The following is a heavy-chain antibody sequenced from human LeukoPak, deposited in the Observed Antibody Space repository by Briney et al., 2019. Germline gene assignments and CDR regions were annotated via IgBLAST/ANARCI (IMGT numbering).Heavy chain of an antibody. D-gene: IGHD3-3*01. CDR2: IIPILGIA. CDR1: VGTFSSYT. Sequence: GSSVKVSCKASVGTFSSYTISWVRQAPGQRLEGMGRIIPILGIANYAQKFQGRVTITADKSTSTAYMELSSLRSEDTAVYYCASAVGDFWSGYYDYWGQGTLVTVSS. V-gene: IGHV1-69*02. CDR3: ASAVGDFWSGYYDY. J-gene: IGHJ4*02.